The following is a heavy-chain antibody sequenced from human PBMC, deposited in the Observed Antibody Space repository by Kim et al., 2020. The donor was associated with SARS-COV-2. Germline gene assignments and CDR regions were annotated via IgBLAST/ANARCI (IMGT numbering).Heavy chain of an antibody. J-gene: IGHJ4*02. CDR3: TRMNWDPNLFEDF. V-gene: IGHV1-69*04. D-gene: IGHD3-3*01. CDR2: IIPVIGRT. Sequence: SVKVSCKAFGGTFSNYAISWVRQAPGQGLEWMGRIIPVIGRTNYAQKFQGRVTINADKSTSTTYMELRSLRSEDTAVYYCTRMNWDPNLFEDFWGQGTLVTVAS. CDR1: GGTFSNYA.